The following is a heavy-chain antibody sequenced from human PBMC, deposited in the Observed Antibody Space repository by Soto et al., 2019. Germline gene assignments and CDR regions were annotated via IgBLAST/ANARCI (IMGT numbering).Heavy chain of an antibody. D-gene: IGHD6-25*01. V-gene: IGHV3-15*07. CDR1: GINVKNVW. Sequence: EVQLVESGGALVKPGESLRLSCAVSGINVKNVWMHWVRQAPGKGLEWVGRFKSDASGGTPDYAAPVKGRFTISRDDSKNTLHLQMNSLKIEDTAVYYCVTDAARGGQGTLVTVSS. J-gene: IGHJ4*02. CDR3: VTDAAR. CDR2: FKSDASGGTP.